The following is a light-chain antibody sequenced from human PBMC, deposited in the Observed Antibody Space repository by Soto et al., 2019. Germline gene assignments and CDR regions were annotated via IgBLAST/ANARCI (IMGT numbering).Light chain of an antibody. CDR1: QSISSW. CDR2: DAY. V-gene: IGKV1-5*01. CDR3: QQHNNWPPFT. Sequence: DIQMTRFSSGLCASVVEGVTVTWRSSQSISSWLAWYQKKPGKAPKPLLYDAYSLESGVPSRFSGSGSGTEFTLTISSLQSEDFAVYHCQQHNNWPPFTCGPGTKGDIK. J-gene: IGKJ3*01.